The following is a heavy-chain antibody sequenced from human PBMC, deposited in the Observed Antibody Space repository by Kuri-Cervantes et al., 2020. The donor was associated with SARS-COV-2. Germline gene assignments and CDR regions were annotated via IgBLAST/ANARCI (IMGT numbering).Heavy chain of an antibody. J-gene: IGHJ4*02. CDR3: ARGYDSSGYSLDY. CDR1: GFTFDDYA. V-gene: IGHV3-9*01. D-gene: IGHD3-22*01. Sequence: SLKISCAASGFTFDDYAMHWVRQAPGKGLEWVSGISWNSGSIGYADSVKGRFTISRDNAKNSLYLQMNSLRAEDTAVYYCARGYDSSGYSLDYWGQGTLVTVSS. CDR2: ISWNSGSI.